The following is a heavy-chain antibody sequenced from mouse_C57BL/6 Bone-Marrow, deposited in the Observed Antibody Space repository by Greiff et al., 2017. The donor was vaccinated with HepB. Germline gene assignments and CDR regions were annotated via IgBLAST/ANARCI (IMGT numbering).Heavy chain of an antibody. J-gene: IGHJ3*01. CDR2: IYPGNSDT. V-gene: IGHV1-5*01. D-gene: IGHD3-2*02. Sequence: VQLQQSGTVLARPGASVKMSCKTSGYTFTSYWMHWVKQRPGQGLEWIGAIYPGNSDTSYNQKFKGQAKLTAVTSASTAYMELSSLTNEDSAVYYCTRSRDSSGHEGFAYWGQGTLVTVSA. CDR3: TRSRDSSGHEGFAY. CDR1: GYTFTSYW.